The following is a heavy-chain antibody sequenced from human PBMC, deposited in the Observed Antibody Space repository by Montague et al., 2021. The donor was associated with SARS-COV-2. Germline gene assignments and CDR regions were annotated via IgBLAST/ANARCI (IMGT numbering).Heavy chain of an antibody. CDR1: GFTFSSYA. V-gene: IGHV3-30-3*01. CDR2: ISYDGSNK. D-gene: IGHD3-10*01. Sequence: SLRLSSAASGFTFSSYAMHWVRQAPGKGLEWVAVISYDGSNKYYADSVKGRFTISRDNSKNTLYLQMNSLRAEDTAVYYCARAHRYGSGSYLDWFDPWGQGTLVTVSS. J-gene: IGHJ5*02. CDR3: ARAHRYGSGSYLDWFDP.